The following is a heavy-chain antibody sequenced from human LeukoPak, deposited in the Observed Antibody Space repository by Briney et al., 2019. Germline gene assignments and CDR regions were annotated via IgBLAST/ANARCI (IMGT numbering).Heavy chain of an antibody. CDR2: ISSSGSTI. D-gene: IGHD4-17*01. CDR3: ARFWWSTVTTIGGIVDY. Sequence: PGGSLRLSCAASGFTFSSYAMSWVRQAPGKGLEWVSAISSSGSTIYYADSVKGRFTISRDNAKNSLYLQMNSLRAEDTAVYYCARFWWSTVTTIGGIVDYWGQGTLVTVSS. CDR1: GFTFSSYA. J-gene: IGHJ4*02. V-gene: IGHV3-21*04.